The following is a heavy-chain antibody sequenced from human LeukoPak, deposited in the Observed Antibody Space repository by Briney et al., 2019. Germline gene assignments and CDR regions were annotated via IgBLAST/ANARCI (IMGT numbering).Heavy chain of an antibody. Sequence: GGSLRLSCAASGFTFSRYAMHWVRQGPGKGLEWVAYITHHGSNTYYADSVKGRFTISRDNSKRTLYLQMNSLRGDDTAVYYCAKDGSWSCTDWGQGALVTVSS. CDR2: ITHHGSNT. D-gene: IGHD2-8*02. V-gene: IGHV3-30*02. CDR3: AKDGSWSCTD. J-gene: IGHJ4*02. CDR1: GFTFSRYA.